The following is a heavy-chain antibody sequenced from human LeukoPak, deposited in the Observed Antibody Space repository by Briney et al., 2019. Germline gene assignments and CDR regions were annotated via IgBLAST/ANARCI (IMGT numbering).Heavy chain of an antibody. CDR1: GGSISNYY. V-gene: IGHV4-34*01. CDR2: INHSGST. D-gene: IGHD4-17*01. J-gene: IGHJ3*02. CDR3: ARSTSDGDYRLLDAFDI. Sequence: SETLSLTCTVSGGSISNYYWSWIRQPPGKGLEWIGEINHSGSTNYNPSLKSRVTISVDTSKNQFSLKLSSVTAADTAVYYCARSTSDGDYRLLDAFDIWGQGTMVTVSS.